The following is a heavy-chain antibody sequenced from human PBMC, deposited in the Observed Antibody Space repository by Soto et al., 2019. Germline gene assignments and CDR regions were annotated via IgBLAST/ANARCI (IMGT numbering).Heavy chain of an antibody. CDR3: AKDRGLAESGRWSHYYYGMDV. CDR2: ISSDGSSK. Sequence: SLGLSFVSCWVTLTNNGVHWFRQAQCQGLECVAFISSDGSSKYYGDSVRGRFTISRDNSKNTLFLEMNSLRSEDTAVYYCAKDRGLAESGRWSHYYYGMDVWGQGVTGTGSS. D-gene: IGHD1-26*01. CDR1: WVTLTNNG. J-gene: IGHJ6*02. V-gene: IGHV3-30*18.